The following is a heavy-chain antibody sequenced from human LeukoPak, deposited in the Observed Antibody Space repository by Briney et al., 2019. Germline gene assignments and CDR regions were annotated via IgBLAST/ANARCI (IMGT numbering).Heavy chain of an antibody. J-gene: IGHJ5*02. CDR1: GYTFTGYF. Sequence: ASVKVSCKASGYTFTGYFMHWVRQAPGQGLEWMGWINPNSGGTNYAQKFQDRVTMTRDTSISTAYMELSRLRSDDTAVYYCARNKDYDILVNYFHPWGQGTPVTVSS. V-gene: IGHV1-2*02. CDR2: INPNSGGT. CDR3: ARNKDYDILVNYFHP. D-gene: IGHD3-9*01.